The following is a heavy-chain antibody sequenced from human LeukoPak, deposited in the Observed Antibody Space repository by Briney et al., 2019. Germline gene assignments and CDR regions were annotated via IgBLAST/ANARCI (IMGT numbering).Heavy chain of an antibody. Sequence: ASVKVYCKASGYTFTGYYMHWVRQAPGQGLEWMGWINPNSGGTNYAQKFQGRVTMTRDTSISTAYMELSRLRSDDTAVYYCARRPGVPAPLDVWGKGTTVTVSS. CDR1: GYTFTGYY. V-gene: IGHV1-2*02. CDR2: INPNSGGT. J-gene: IGHJ6*04. D-gene: IGHD2-2*01. CDR3: ARRPGVPAPLDV.